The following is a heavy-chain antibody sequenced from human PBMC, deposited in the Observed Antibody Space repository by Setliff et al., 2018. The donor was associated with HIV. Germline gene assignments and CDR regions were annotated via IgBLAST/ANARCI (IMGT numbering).Heavy chain of an antibody. J-gene: IGHJ4*02. D-gene: IGHD4-17*01. CDR1: GPSINIHY. V-gene: IGHV4-59*11. Sequence: PSETLSLTCTVSGPSINIHYWSWIRQSPGKGFEWIGYIYSTGSTNYNPSLQSRVTISMAASRNQLSLKVTSVTAADTAVYYCAKGAGFYGDYTFDHWGQGRQVTVSS. CDR3: AKGAGFYGDYTFDH. CDR2: IYSTGST.